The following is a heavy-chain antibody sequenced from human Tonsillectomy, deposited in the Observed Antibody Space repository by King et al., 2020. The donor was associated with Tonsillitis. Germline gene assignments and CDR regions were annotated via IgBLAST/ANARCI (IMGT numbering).Heavy chain of an antibody. CDR3: AKDGIGLSGWYFDL. J-gene: IGHJ2*01. D-gene: IGHD3-16*01. V-gene: IGHV3-30*18. CDR1: GFTFSNYG. CDR2: IAYDASYE. Sequence: VQLVESGGGVVQPGRSLRLSCATSGFTFSNYGMHWVRQAPGKGLEWVALIAYDASYENYADSVKGRFAISRDNSKNTLYLEMNSLRVEDTAVYYCAKDGIGLSGWYFDLWGRGTLVTVSS.